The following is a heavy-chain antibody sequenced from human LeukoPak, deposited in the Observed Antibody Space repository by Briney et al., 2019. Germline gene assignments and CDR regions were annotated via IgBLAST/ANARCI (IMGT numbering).Heavy chain of an antibody. Sequence: GASVKVSCKASGYTFTSYDINWVRQATGQGLEWMGWMNPNSGNTGYAQKFQGRVTMIRNTSISTAYMELSSLRSEDTAVYYCARGMGYCSGGSCYGNHWFDPWGQGTLVTVSS. CDR1: GYTFTSYD. J-gene: IGHJ5*02. CDR2: MNPNSGNT. D-gene: IGHD2-15*01. V-gene: IGHV1-8*01. CDR3: ARGMGYCSGGSCYGNHWFDP.